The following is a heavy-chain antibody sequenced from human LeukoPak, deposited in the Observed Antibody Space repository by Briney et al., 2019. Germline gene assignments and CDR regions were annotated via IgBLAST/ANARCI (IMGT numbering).Heavy chain of an antibody. CDR2: IYHSGST. CDR1: GGSISSGGYS. D-gene: IGHD2-8*01. CDR3: ARDKQVSGYYYGMDV. J-gene: IGHJ6*02. Sequence: TPSQTLSLTCAVSGGSISSGGYSWSWIRQPPGKGLEWIGYIYHSGSTYYNPSLKSRVTISVDRSKNQFSLKLSSVSAADTAVYYCARDKQVSGYYYGMDVWGQGTTVTVSS. V-gene: IGHV4-30-2*01.